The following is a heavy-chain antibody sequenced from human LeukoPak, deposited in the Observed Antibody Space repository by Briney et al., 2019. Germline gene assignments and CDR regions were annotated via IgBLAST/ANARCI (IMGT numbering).Heavy chain of an antibody. CDR3: ASCPMVRGAPIDY. J-gene: IGHJ4*02. V-gene: IGHV4-59*01. CDR1: GGSISSYY. D-gene: IGHD3-10*01. Sequence: SETLSLTCTVSGGSISSYYWSWIRQPPGKGLEWIGYIYYSGSTNYNPSLKSRVTISVDTSKNQFSLKLSPVTAADTAVYYCASCPMVRGAPIDYWGQGTLVTVSS. CDR2: IYYSGST.